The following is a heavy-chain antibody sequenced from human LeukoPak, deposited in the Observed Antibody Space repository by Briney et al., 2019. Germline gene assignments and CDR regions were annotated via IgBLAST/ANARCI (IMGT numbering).Heavy chain of an antibody. CDR3: ARGEVIFYSSSWYDY. CDR1: GYTFTSYV. V-gene: IGHV1-18*01. CDR2: ISAYNGNT. J-gene: IGHJ4*02. Sequence: ASVKVSCKASGYTFTSYVISWVRQAPGQGLEWMGWISAYNGNTNYAQKLQGRVTMTTNTSTSTAYMELSSLRSEDTAVYYCARGEVIFYSSSWYDYWGQGTLVTVS. D-gene: IGHD6-13*01.